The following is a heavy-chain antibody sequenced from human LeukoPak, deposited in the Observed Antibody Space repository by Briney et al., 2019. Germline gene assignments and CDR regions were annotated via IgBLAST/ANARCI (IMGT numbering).Heavy chain of an antibody. Sequence: ASVKVSCKASGYTFTGYYMHWVRQAPGQGLEWMGWINPNSGGTNYARKFQGRVTMTRDTSISTAYMELSRLRSDDTAVYYCARMFISGSYFDYWGQGTLVTASS. CDR3: ARMFISGSYFDY. J-gene: IGHJ4*02. V-gene: IGHV1-2*02. D-gene: IGHD1-26*01. CDR2: INPNSGGT. CDR1: GYTFTGYY.